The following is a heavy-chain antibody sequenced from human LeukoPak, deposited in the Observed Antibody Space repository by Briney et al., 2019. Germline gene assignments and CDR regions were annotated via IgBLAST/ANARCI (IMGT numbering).Heavy chain of an antibody. CDR3: ARITGNYYEIDY. CDR2: ISWNSGSI. V-gene: IGHV3-9*01. D-gene: IGHD3-22*01. CDR1: GFTFDDYA. Sequence: PGGSLRLSCAASGFTFDDYAMHWVRQAPGKGLEWVSGISWNSGSIGYADSVKGRFTVSRDNSKNTLYLQMNSLRADDTAVYYCARITGNYYEIDYWGQGTLVTVSS. J-gene: IGHJ4*02.